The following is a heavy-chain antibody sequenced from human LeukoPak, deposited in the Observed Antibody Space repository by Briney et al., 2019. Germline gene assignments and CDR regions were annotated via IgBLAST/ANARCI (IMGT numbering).Heavy chain of an antibody. CDR2: ISGSGGST. V-gene: IGHV3-23*01. CDR3: AKDRGKGSSKDQEDDY. J-gene: IGHJ4*02. D-gene: IGHD6-13*01. CDR1: GFTFSSYG. Sequence: GGSLRLSCAASGFTFSSYGMSWVRQAPGKGLEWVSAISGSGGSTYYADSVKGRFTISRDNSKNTLYLQMNSLRAEDTAVYYCAKDRGKGSSKDQEDDYWGQGTLVTASS.